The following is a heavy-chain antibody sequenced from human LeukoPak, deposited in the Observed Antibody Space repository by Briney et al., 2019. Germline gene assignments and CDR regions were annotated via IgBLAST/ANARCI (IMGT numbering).Heavy chain of an antibody. CDR3: ARDLGQYYDTSDNWFDP. J-gene: IGHJ5*02. Sequence: PGGSLRLSCAASGFTFSSYWMSWVRQAPEKELEWVANIKQDGSEKYYVDSVKGRFTISRDNAKNSLYLQMNSLRAEDTAVYYCARDLGQYYDTSDNWFDPWGQGTLVTVSS. D-gene: IGHD3-22*01. CDR1: GFTFSSYW. CDR2: IKQDGSEK. V-gene: IGHV3-7*01.